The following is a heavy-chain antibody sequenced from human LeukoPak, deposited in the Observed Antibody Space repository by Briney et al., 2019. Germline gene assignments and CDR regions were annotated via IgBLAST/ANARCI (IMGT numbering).Heavy chain of an antibody. CDR1: GFTFSSYS. V-gene: IGHV3-48*02. CDR3: ASSGSYRFDY. J-gene: IGHJ4*02. D-gene: IGHD1-26*01. CDR2: ITASGTAM. Sequence: LRLSCAASGFTFSSYSMNWVRQAPGKGLEWVSHITASGTAMFYADSVKGRFTISRDNAKNSLYLQMNSLRDEDTAVYYCASSGSYRFDYWGQGTLVTVSS.